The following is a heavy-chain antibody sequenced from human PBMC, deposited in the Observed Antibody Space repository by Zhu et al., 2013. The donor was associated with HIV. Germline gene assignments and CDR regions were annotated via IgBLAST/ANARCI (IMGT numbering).Heavy chain of an antibody. CDR1: GGTFSSYA. J-gene: IGHJ3*02. CDR2: IIPIFGTA. Sequence: VQLVQSGAEVKKPGSSVKVSCKASGGTFSSYAISWVRQAPGQGLEWMGGIIPIFGTANYAQKFQGRVTITADESTSTAYMELSSLRSEDTAVYYCARSIVVVVAATPNAFDIWGQGQWSPSLQ. D-gene: IGHD2-15*01. CDR3: ARSIVVVVAATPNAFDI. V-gene: IGHV1-69*01.